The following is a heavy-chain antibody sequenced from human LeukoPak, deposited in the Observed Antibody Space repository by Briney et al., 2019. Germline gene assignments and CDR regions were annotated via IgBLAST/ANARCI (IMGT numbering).Heavy chain of an antibody. CDR1: GYTFTSYD. V-gene: IGHV1-8*03. CDR2: MNPNSGNT. D-gene: IGHD3-3*01. J-gene: IGHJ6*03. CDR3: ARGREWSMYYYYMDV. Sequence: GASVKVSCKASGYTFTSYDINWVRQATGQGLEWMGWMNPNSGNTGYAQKFQGRVTITRNTSISTAYMELSSLRSEDTAVYYCARGREWSMYYYYMDVWGKGTTVTVSS.